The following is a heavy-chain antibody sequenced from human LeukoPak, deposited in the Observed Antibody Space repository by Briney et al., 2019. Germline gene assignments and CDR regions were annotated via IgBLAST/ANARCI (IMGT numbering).Heavy chain of an antibody. CDR3: AKVFRWAKDPAPFDY. Sequence: GGSLRLSCAASGFTFSDYYMSWIRQAPGKGLEWVSYISSSGSTIYYADSVKGRFTISRDNAKNSLYLQMNSLRAEDTAVYYCAKVFRWAKDPAPFDYWGQGTLVTVSP. D-gene: IGHD2-2*01. CDR1: GFTFSDYY. J-gene: IGHJ4*02. V-gene: IGHV3-11*04. CDR2: ISSSGSTI.